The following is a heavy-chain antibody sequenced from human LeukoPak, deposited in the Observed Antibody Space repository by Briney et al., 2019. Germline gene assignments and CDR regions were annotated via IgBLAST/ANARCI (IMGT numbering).Heavy chain of an antibody. V-gene: IGHV3-21*01. Sequence: PGGSLRLSCAASGFTFSSYSMNWVRQAPGKGLEWVSSISSSSSYIYYADSVEGRFTISRDNAKNSLYLQMNSLRAEDTAVYYCARDLGGGFDYWGQGTLVTVSS. J-gene: IGHJ4*02. D-gene: IGHD3-16*01. CDR2: ISSSSSYI. CDR3: ARDLGGGFDY. CDR1: GFTFSSYS.